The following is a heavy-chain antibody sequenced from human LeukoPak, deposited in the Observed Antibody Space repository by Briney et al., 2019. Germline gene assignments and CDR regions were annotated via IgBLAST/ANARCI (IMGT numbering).Heavy chain of an antibody. CDR2: MNPNSGNT. CDR1: GGTFSSYA. V-gene: IGHV1-8*02. D-gene: IGHD6-19*01. J-gene: IGHJ4*02. CDR3: AREIAVAASDDY. Sequence: ASVKVSCKASGGTFSSYAINWVRQATGQGLEWMGWMNPNSGNTGYAQKFQGRVTMTRSTSIGTAYMELSSLRSEDTAVYYCAREIAVAASDDYWGQGTLVTVSS.